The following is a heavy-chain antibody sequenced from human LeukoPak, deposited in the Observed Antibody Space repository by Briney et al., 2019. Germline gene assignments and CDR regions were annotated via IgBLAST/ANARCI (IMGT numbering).Heavy chain of an antibody. CDR3: ARHNDRTRGAFDI. J-gene: IGHJ3*02. D-gene: IGHD1-1*01. V-gene: IGHV1-3*01. CDR2: INAGNGNT. CDR1: GYTFTNYA. Sequence: GASVKVSCKASGYTFTNYAIDWVSQAPGQRLEWMGWINAGNGNTKYSQKFQGRVTFTRDTSASTAYMELSSLSSEDTAVYYCARHNDRTRGAFDIWGQGTMVTVSS.